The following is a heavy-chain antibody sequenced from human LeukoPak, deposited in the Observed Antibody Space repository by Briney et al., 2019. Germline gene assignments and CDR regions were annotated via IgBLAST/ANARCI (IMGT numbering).Heavy chain of an antibody. CDR1: GFTFSSYS. Sequence: GGSLRLSCAASGFTFSSYSMSWVRQAPGKGLEWVSVIYSGGSTYYADSVKGRFTISRDNSKNTLYLQMNSLRAEDTAVYYCARGRGTYYFDYWGQGTLVTVSS. J-gene: IGHJ4*02. CDR2: IYSGGST. V-gene: IGHV3-53*01. D-gene: IGHD3-10*01. CDR3: ARGRGTYYFDY.